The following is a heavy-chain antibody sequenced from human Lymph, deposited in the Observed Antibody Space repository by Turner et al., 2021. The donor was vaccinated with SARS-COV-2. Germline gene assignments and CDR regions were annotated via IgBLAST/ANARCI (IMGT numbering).Heavy chain of an antibody. V-gene: IGHV1-3*01. J-gene: IGHJ1*01. Sequence: QVQLVQSGAEVKKPGASVKLSCKTSGYTFTSYAMHWVRQAPGQRLEWMGWINAGNGNTKYSQKFQGRVTITADKSTSTAYMELSSLRSEDTAVYYCARAMVRGVNAYAEYFQHWGQGTLVTVSS. CDR1: GYTFTSYA. CDR2: INAGNGNT. CDR3: ARAMVRGVNAYAEYFQH. D-gene: IGHD3-10*01.